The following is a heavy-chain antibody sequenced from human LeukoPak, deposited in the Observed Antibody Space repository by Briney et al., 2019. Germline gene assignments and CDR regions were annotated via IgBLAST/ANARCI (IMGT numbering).Heavy chain of an antibody. V-gene: IGHV3-53*01. CDR1: GFTLCSNY. D-gene: IGHD5-12*01. J-gene: IGHJ4*02. Sequence: GGSLTLFCAASGFTLCSNYMSCVRQAPGEGLEGGSVIYSGGSTYFADSVKGRLTISRDKSKNTLYLQMNSLRAEDTAVYYCARGVGYSGYDLNPRFDYWGEGTVDPVSS. CDR2: IYSGGST. CDR3: ARGVGYSGYDLNPRFDY.